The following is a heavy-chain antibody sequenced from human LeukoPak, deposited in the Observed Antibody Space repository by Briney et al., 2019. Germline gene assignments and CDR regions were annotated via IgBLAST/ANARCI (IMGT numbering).Heavy chain of an antibody. J-gene: IGHJ3*02. CDR2: IYYSGST. D-gene: IGHD3-16*01. CDR3: ARLGDSPRLIDAFDI. Sequence: SETLSLTCTVSGGSISSYYWSWIRQPPGRGLEWIGYIYYSGSTNYNPSLKSRVTISVDTSKNQFSLKLSSVTAADTAVYYCARLGDSPRLIDAFDIWGQGTMVTVSS. V-gene: IGHV4-59*01. CDR1: GGSISSYY.